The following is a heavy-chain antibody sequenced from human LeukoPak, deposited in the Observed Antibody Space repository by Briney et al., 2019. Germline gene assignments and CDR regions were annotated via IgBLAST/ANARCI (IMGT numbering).Heavy chain of an antibody. D-gene: IGHD4-17*01. CDR2: INPNSGGT. CDR1: GYTFTGYY. Sequence: ASVKVSCKASGYTFTGYYMHWVRQAPGQGLEWMGWINPNSGGTNYAQKFQGRVTMTRDTSISTAYMELSRLRSDDTAVYYCARVATVTNWFDPWGQGTLVTVSS. J-gene: IGHJ5*02. V-gene: IGHV1-2*02. CDR3: ARVATVTNWFDP.